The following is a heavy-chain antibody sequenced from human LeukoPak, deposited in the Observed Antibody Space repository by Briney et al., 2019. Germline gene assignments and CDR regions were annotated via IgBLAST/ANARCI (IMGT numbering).Heavy chain of an antibody. J-gene: IGHJ6*03. CDR3: ARGFDYGDYVVDYYYYMDV. CDR2: IYHSGST. V-gene: IGHV4-4*02. D-gene: IGHD4-17*01. Sequence: SETLSLTCAVSGGSISSSNWWSWVRQPPGKGLEWIGEIYHSGSTNYNPSLKSRVTISVDKSKNQFSLKLSSVTAADTAVYYCARGFDYGDYVVDYYYYMDVWGKGTTVTVSS. CDR1: GGSISSSNW.